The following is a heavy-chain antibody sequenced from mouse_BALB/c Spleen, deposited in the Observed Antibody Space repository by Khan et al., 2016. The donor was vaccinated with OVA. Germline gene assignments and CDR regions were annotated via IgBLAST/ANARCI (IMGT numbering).Heavy chain of an antibody. CDR2: IYPGSGNT. Sequence: QVQLKESGAELVRPGASVTLSCKASGYTFTDYSINWVRQRTGQGLEWIGGIYPGSGNTYYNEKFKGKATLTADKSSSTAYMQLSSLTSEDSAVYDCARKCGGGFAYWGQGTSVTVSS. J-gene: IGHJ4*01. CDR3: ARKCGGGFAY. CDR1: GYTFTDYS. V-gene: IGHV1-76*01.